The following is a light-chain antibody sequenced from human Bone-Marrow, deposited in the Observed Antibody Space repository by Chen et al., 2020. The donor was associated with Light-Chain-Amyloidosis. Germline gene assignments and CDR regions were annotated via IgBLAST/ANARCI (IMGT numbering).Light chain of an antibody. J-gene: IGLJ1*01. CDR3: QSYDSSLSGYV. Sequence: QSVLTQPPSVSGAPGQRVTISCTGSDSNTGAGYDVHWYQQLPGTAPNLLIYGNSKRPSGVPYRFSGSKSGTSASLAITGLQAEDEADYYCQSYDSSLSGYVFGTGTKVTVL. V-gene: IGLV1-40*01. CDR1: DSNTGAGYD. CDR2: GNS.